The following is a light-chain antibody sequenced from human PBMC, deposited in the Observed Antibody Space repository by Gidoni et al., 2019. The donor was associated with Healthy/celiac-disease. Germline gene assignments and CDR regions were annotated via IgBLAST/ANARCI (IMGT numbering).Light chain of an antibody. J-gene: IGLJ1*01. V-gene: IGLV2-14*03. Sequence: QSALTQPASVSGSPGQSITISCTGTSSAVGGYNYVSWYQQHPGKAPKVMIYDVSQRHSGVSNRFSVSKSGNTASLTISGLQAEDEADYYCSSSLRGTTYVFGTGTKVTVL. CDR1: SSAVGGYNY. CDR2: DVS. CDR3: SSSLRGTTYV.